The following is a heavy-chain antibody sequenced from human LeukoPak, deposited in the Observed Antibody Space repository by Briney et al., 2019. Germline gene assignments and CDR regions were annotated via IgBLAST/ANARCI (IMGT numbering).Heavy chain of an antibody. J-gene: IGHJ3*01. D-gene: IGHD6-25*01. CDR3: ARDYSDDSSGYYL. V-gene: IGHV4-31*11. CDR1: NGSISRGAHY. CDR2: IYFTGTT. Sequence: PSETLSLTCAVSNGSISRGAHYWTWVRQHQGKGLEWIGHIYFTGTTYYNPALKGRVTISIDTSKDHFSLSLTSVTAADTAVYYCARDYSDDSSGYYLWGQGTMVTVSP.